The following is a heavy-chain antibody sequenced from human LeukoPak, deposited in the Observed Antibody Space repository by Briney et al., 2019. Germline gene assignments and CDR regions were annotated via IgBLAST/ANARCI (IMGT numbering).Heavy chain of an antibody. CDR3: AKVFYSSSWYRAFDI. Sequence: PGGSLRLSCAASGFTFSNYAMIWVRQAPGKGLEWVSAISVSGVNTYYADSVKGRFTISRDNSKNTLYLQMNSLRAEDTAVYYCAKVFYSSSWYRAFDIWGQGTMVTVSS. D-gene: IGHD6-13*01. J-gene: IGHJ3*02. V-gene: IGHV3-23*01. CDR1: GFTFSNYA. CDR2: ISVSGVNT.